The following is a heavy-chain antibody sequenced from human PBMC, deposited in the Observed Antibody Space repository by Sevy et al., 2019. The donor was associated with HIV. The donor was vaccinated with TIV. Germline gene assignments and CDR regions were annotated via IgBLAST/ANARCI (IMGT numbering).Heavy chain of an antibody. CDR2: ISGSVGST. V-gene: IGHV3-23*01. CDR3: AKDQLYDTSFFDY. Sequence: GGSLRLSCAASGFTFSIYAMSWVRQAPGKGLDWVSGISGSVGSTYYADSVTGRFTISRDNSKNTLYLQMNSLRAEDTAVYYCAKDQLYDTSFFDYWGQGTLVTVSS. J-gene: IGHJ4*02. CDR1: GFTFSIYA. D-gene: IGHD3-22*01.